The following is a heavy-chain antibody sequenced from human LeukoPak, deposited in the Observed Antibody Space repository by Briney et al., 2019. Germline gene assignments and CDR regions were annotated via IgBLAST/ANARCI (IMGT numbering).Heavy chain of an antibody. CDR2: IYYSGST. Sequence: SETLSLTCTVSGGSLSNSNYYWGWIRQPPGTGLEWIGNIYYSGSTYYNSSLKSRVTISIDTSKNQFSLKLSSVTAADTAVYYCASLLNGGVAHWFDPWGQGTLVTVSS. D-gene: IGHD7-27*01. CDR1: GGSLSNSNYY. J-gene: IGHJ5*02. V-gene: IGHV4-39*01. CDR3: ASLLNGGVAHWFDP.